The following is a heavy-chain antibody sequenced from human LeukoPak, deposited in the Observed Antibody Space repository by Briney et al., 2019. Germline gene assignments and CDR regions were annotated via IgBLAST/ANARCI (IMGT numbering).Heavy chain of an antibody. CDR1: GFSLTNYA. CDR3: AREDARDGGYFDY. V-gene: IGHV3-23*01. CDR2: FNGGGTYS. Sequence: PGGSLRLSCAASGFSLTNYAMGWVRQAPGKGLEWLSTFNGGGTYSHHEDSVKGRFTMSRDTSKNTVYLQMNSLRAEDTAMYCAREDARDGGYFDYWAQGTLVTVSS. J-gene: IGHJ4*02. D-gene: IGHD3-16*01.